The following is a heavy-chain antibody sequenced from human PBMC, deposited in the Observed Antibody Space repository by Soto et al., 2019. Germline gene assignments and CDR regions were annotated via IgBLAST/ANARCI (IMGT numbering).Heavy chain of an antibody. CDR3: ARENSYGYGGNYYFDY. V-gene: IGHV4-34*01. J-gene: IGHJ4*02. Sequence: SETLSLTCAVYGGSFSGYYWSWIRQPPGKGLEWIGEINHSGSTNYNPSLKSRVTISVDTSKNQFSLKLSSVTAADTAVYYCARENSYGYGGNYYFDYWGQGTLVTVSS. CDR2: INHSGST. CDR1: GGSFSGYY. D-gene: IGHD5-18*01.